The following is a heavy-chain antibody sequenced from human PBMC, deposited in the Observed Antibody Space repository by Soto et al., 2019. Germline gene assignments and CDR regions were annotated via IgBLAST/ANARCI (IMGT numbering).Heavy chain of an antibody. D-gene: IGHD2-21*01. CDR1: GYSFNTYW. CDR3: ARSSVMSMLPDSFDV. V-gene: IGHV5-51*01. CDR2: IYPGESDT. J-gene: IGHJ3*01. Sequence: GESLKISCKGSGYSFNTYWLAWVRQMPGKGLEWMGLIYPGESDTRYSPSFQGQVTMSVDRSISTAYLQWSSLKASDTAIYYCARSSVMSMLPDSFDVWGQGTMVTVSS.